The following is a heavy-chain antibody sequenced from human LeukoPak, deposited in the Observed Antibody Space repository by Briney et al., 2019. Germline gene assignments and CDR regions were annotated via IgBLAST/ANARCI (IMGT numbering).Heavy chain of an antibody. V-gene: IGHV4-61*01. CDR2: IYYTGST. Sequence: SETLSLTCTVLGGSVSSGSDYWSWIRQPPGKALEWIGYIYYTGSTYYNPSLEGRVTISVDTSGNQFSVKLSSVTAADTAVYYCARSQNYYGSGDYWSQGTLVTVSS. D-gene: IGHD3-10*01. J-gene: IGHJ4*02. CDR3: ARSQNYYGSGDY. CDR1: GGSVSSGSDY.